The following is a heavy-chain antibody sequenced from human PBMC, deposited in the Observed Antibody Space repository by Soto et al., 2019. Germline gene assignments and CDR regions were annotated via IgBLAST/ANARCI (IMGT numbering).Heavy chain of an antibody. CDR1: GFTFSSYA. V-gene: IGHV3-30-3*01. D-gene: IGHD5-12*01. J-gene: IGHJ4*02. CDR3: ARDWLGAQKVDY. Sequence: QVQLVESGGGVVQPGRSLRLSCTASGFTFSSYAMHWVRQAPGKGLEWVAVISYDGSNKYYEDSVKGRFTISRDNSKNTLYLQMNSLRAEDTAVYYCARDWLGAQKVDYWGQGTLVTVSS. CDR2: ISYDGSNK.